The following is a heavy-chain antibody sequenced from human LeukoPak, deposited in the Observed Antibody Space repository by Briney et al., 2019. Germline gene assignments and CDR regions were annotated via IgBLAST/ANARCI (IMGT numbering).Heavy chain of an antibody. V-gene: IGHV3-23*01. Sequence: GGSLRLSCAASGFTFSSYAMSWVRQAPGKGLEWVPGISGSGGTKDYADTVKGRFTISRENSKNTLYLQMNSLRAEDTAVYYCARAGYCSSSSCYNNWFDPWGQGTLVTVSS. D-gene: IGHD2-2*02. CDR2: ISGSGGTK. CDR1: GFTFSSYA. CDR3: ARAGYCSSSSCYNNWFDP. J-gene: IGHJ5*02.